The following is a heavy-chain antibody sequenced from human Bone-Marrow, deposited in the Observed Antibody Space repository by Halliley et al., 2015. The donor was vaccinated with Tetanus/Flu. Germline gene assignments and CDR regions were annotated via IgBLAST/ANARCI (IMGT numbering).Heavy chain of an antibody. CDR1: GGSISSYY. CDR3: ARDYYNPSGYYGYWYFDL. V-gene: IGHV4-59*01. CDR2: IYYSGST. D-gene: IGHD3-22*01. Sequence: TLSLTCTVSGGSISSYYWSWVRQPPGKGLEWIGYIYYSGSTNYNPSLKSRATISVDISKNQFSLKLTSVTAADTAVYYCARDYYNPSGYYGYWYFDLWGRGTLVTVSS. J-gene: IGHJ2*01.